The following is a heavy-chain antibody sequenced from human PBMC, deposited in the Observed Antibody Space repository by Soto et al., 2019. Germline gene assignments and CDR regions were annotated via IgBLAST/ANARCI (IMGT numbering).Heavy chain of an antibody. J-gene: IGHJ4*02. D-gene: IGHD4-17*01. CDR3: ARRVYGDY. CDR1: GFIVSSTY. V-gene: IGHV3-53*01. Sequence: EVQLLESGGGLVQPGGSLRLSCAASGFIVSSTYMTWVRQAPGKGLEWVSVIYSGGTTYYTDSVKGRFTISRDNSKNTLYLQMNSLRAEDTAVYYCARRVYGDYWGLGTLVTVSS. CDR2: IYSGGTT.